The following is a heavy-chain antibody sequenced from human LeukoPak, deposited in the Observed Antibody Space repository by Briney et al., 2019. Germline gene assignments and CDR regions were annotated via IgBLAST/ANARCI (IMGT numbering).Heavy chain of an antibody. Sequence: GASVKVSCKASGYTFTSYDINWVRQATGQGLEWMGWMNPNRGNTGYAQKFQGRVTMTRNTSISTAYMELSSLRSEDTAVYYCARGGYSSSWLSGINWFDPWGQGTLVTVSS. D-gene: IGHD6-13*01. CDR1: GYTFTSYD. CDR2: MNPNRGNT. V-gene: IGHV1-8*01. CDR3: ARGGYSSSWLSGINWFDP. J-gene: IGHJ5*02.